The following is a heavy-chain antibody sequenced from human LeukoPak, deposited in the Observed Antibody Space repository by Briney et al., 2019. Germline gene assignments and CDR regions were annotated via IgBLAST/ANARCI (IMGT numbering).Heavy chain of an antibody. CDR1: GYTFTSYG. CDR3: ARGATYYYDSSGYYQCDY. Sequence: ASVTVSCKASGYTFTSYGISWVRQAPGQGLEWMGWISAYNGNTNYAQKLQGRVTMTTDTSTSTAYMELRSLRSDDTAVYYCARGATYYYDSSGYYQCDYWGQGTLVTVSS. CDR2: ISAYNGNT. J-gene: IGHJ4*02. V-gene: IGHV1-18*01. D-gene: IGHD3-22*01.